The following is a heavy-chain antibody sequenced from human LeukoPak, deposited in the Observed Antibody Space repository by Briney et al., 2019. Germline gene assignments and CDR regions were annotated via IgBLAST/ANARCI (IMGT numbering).Heavy chain of an antibody. V-gene: IGHV1-2*02. CDR1: GYTFTGYY. CDR2: INPNSGGT. D-gene: IGHD1-26*01. CDR3: ARDRWVGATTYYYMDV. J-gene: IGHJ6*03. Sequence: GASVKVSCKASGYTFTGYYMHWVRQAPGQGLEWMGWINPNSGGTNYAQKFQGRVTMTRDTSISTAYMELSRLRSDDTAVYYCARDRWVGATTYYYMDVWGKGTTVTVSS.